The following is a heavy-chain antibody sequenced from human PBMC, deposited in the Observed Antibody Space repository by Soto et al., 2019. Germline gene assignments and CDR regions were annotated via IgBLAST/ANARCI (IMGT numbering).Heavy chain of an antibody. Sequence: GGSLRLSCAASGFTFSSYDMHWVRQATGKGLEWVSAIGTAGDTYYPGSVKGRFTISRENAKNSLYLQMNSLRAGDTAVYYCARGSSGWYYYYYMDVWGKGTTVTVSS. CDR1: GFTFSSYD. CDR2: IGTAGDT. J-gene: IGHJ6*03. D-gene: IGHD6-19*01. V-gene: IGHV3-13*01. CDR3: ARGSSGWYYYYYMDV.